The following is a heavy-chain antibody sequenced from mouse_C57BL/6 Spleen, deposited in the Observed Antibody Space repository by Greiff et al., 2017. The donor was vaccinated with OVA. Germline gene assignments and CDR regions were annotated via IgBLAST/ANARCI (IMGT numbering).Heavy chain of an antibody. CDR2: IDPSDSYT. D-gene: IGHD3-2*02. V-gene: IGHV1-69*01. J-gene: IGHJ2*01. CDR1: GYTFTSYW. Sequence: QVQLQQPGAELVMPGASVKLSCKASGYTFTSYWMHWVKQRPGQGLEWIGEIDPSDSYTNYNQKFKGKSTLTVDKSSSTAYMQLSSLTSEDSAVYYCARGGTAQAKNFDYWGQGTTLTVSS. CDR3: ARGGTAQAKNFDY.